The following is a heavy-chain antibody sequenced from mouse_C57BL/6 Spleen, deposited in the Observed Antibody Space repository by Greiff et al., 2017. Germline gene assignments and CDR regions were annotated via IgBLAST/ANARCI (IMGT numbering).Heavy chain of an antibody. Sequence: QVQLKESGAELVKPGASVKISCKASGYAFSSYCMTWVKQRPGKGLDWIGQIYPGDGDTNYNGKFTGKATLTADKSSSTAYMQLSSLTAEDSAVYFCARSRYDGYLYYFDDWGQGTTLTVSS. D-gene: IGHD2-3*01. V-gene: IGHV1-80*01. CDR2: IYPGDGDT. CDR3: ARSRYDGYLYYFDD. CDR1: GYAFSSYC. J-gene: IGHJ2*01.